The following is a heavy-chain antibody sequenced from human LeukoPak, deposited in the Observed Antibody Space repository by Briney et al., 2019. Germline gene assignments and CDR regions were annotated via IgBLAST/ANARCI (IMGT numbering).Heavy chain of an antibody. Sequence: GGSLRLSCAASGFTFSSYWMHWVRQAPGKGLVWVSRINSDGSSTSYADSVKGRFTISRDNAKNTLYLQMNSLRAEDTAVYYCARVVRGVWGAFDIWGQGTMVTVSS. D-gene: IGHD3-10*01. J-gene: IGHJ3*02. CDR1: GFTFSSYW. CDR2: INSDGSST. CDR3: ARVVRGVWGAFDI. V-gene: IGHV3-74*01.